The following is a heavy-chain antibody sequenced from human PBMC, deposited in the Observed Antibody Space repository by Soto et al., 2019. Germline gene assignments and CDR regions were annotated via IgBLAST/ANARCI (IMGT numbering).Heavy chain of an antibody. CDR2: ISSSGSTI. CDR3: ARAPSYYYGSGSPDY. Sequence: QPGGSLRLSCAASGFTFSSYEMNWVRQAPGKGLEWVSYISSSGSTIYYADSVKGRFTISRDNAKNSLYLQMNSLRAEDTAVYYCARAPSYYYGSGSPDYWGQGTLVTVSS. J-gene: IGHJ4*02. CDR1: GFTFSSYE. D-gene: IGHD3-10*01. V-gene: IGHV3-48*03.